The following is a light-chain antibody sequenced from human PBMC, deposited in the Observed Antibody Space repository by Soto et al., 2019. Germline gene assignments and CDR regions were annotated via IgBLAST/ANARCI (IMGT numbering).Light chain of an antibody. J-gene: IGKJ4*01. Sequence: DIQLTQSPSFLSASVGDTVTVTCRASQGINSCLAWYQQRPGKAPKLLIYAASTLESGVPARFSGSGSGTEFTLTISSLQPEDFATYYCQQLNSYPLTFGGGTKVEIK. CDR1: QGINSC. CDR3: QQLNSYPLT. V-gene: IGKV1-9*01. CDR2: AAS.